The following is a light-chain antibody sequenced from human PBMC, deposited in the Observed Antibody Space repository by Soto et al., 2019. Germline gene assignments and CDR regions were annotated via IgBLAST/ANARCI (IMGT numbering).Light chain of an antibody. V-gene: IGLV2-14*01. CDR2: DVT. Sequence: QSVLTQPASVSGSPGQSITISCTGTSSDVGSYNYVSWYQQHPVKAPKLMIYDVTNRPSGVSDRFSGSKSGNTAPLTISGLQAEDEADYYCSSYTSSSTPYVFGTGTKVTV. CDR1: SSDVGSYNY. CDR3: SSYTSSSTPYV. J-gene: IGLJ1*01.